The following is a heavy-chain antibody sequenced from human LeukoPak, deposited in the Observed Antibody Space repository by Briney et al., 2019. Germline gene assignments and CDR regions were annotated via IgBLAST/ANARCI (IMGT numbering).Heavy chain of an antibody. V-gene: IGHV4-39*07. D-gene: IGHD6-6*01. CDR1: GGSISSSSYY. J-gene: IGHJ5*02. CDR3: ATWSQLRWFDP. CDR2: IYYSGST. Sequence: PSETLSLTCTASGGSISSSSYYWGWIRQPPGKGLEWIGSIYYSGSTNYNPSLKSRVTISVDTSKNQFSLKLSSVTAADTAVYYCATWSQLRWFDPWGQGTLVTVSS.